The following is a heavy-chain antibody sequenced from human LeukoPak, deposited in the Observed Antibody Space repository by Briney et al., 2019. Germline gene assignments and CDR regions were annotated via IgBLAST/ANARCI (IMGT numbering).Heavy chain of an antibody. CDR1: GFTFSSHW. J-gene: IGHJ4*02. CDR2: INADGSTT. D-gene: IGHD2-2*02. V-gene: IGHV3-74*01. Sequence: GGSLRLSCAASGFTFSSHWMHWVRQAPGKGLVWVSRINADGSTTTYADSVKGRFTISRDNAKNTLYLQMNSLRAEDTAAYYCARVGRCSSTICYTLDFWGQGTLVTVSS. CDR3: ARVGRCSSTICYTLDF.